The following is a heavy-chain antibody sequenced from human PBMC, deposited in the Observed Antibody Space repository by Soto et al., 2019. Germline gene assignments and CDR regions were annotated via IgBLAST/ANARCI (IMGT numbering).Heavy chain of an antibody. CDR2: IYHSGST. D-gene: IGHD1-26*01. CDR1: GDSISSSNW. J-gene: IGHJ4*02. CDR3: ARHSGSYFRDY. V-gene: IGHV4-4*02. Sequence: QVQLQESGPGLVKPSGTLSLTCAVSGDSISSSNWWSWVRQPPGKGLEWIGEIYHSGSTNYNPSPKIRGTITVDKAKNQFSLNLNPVTAADTDVYYCARHSGSYFRDYWGQGTLVTVSS.